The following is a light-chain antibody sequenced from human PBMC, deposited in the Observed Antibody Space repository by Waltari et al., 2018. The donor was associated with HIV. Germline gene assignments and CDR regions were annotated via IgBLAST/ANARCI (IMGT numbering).Light chain of an antibody. CDR1: SSAVGGYNY. CDR3: SSYTSSSTLYV. Sequence: QSALTQPASVSGSPGQSITISCTGTSSAVGGYNYVSWYQQHPGKAPKLMIYYDSNRPSGVYKRFSGSKSGNTASLTISGLQAEDEADYYCSSYTSSSTLYVFGTGTKVTVL. CDR2: YDS. V-gene: IGLV2-14*03. J-gene: IGLJ1*01.